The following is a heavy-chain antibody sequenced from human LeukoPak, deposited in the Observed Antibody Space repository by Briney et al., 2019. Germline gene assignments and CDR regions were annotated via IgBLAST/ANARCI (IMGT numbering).Heavy chain of an antibody. J-gene: IGHJ4*02. Sequence: ASVNVSYKASGYTFPTYYMHWVRQAPGQGLEWMVIINPSTDSTNFAQKFQGRVTVTRDMSTSTVYMELSSLRSEDTAVYYCARAPISCSGNCYSFDYWGQGTLVTVSS. V-gene: IGHV1-46*01. CDR3: ARAPISCSGNCYSFDY. CDR2: INPSTDST. CDR1: GYTFPTYY. D-gene: IGHD2-21*02.